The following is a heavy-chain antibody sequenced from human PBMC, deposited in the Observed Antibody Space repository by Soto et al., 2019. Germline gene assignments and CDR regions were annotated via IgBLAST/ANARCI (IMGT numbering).Heavy chain of an antibody. CDR1: GGTFSGSG. J-gene: IGHJ6*02. V-gene: IGHV3-30*03. CDR3: AREVSPPYGTYNYGLDV. CDR2: ISHDGGNR. D-gene: IGHD4-17*01. Sequence: QVQLVESGGGVVQPGSSLRLSCVVSGGTFSGSGMHWVRQAPGKGLEWVALISHDGGNRVYAGSVQGRFIISRDNGNNSLYLQMNTLRVEDTGVYYCAREVSPPYGTYNYGLDVWGQGTAVTVSS.